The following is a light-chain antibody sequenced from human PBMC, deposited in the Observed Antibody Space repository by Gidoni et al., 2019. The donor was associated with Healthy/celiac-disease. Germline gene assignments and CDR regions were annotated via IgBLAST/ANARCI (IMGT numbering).Light chain of an antibody. CDR2: AAS. V-gene: IGKV1-8*01. CDR1: QGISSY. J-gene: IGKJ5*01. Sequence: IRMTQSPSSFSASTGDRVTIPCRASQGISSYLAWYQQKPGKAPKLLIYAASTLQSGVPSRFSGSGSGTDFTLTISCLQSEDFATYYCQQYYSYPITFGQGTRLEIK. CDR3: QQYYSYPIT.